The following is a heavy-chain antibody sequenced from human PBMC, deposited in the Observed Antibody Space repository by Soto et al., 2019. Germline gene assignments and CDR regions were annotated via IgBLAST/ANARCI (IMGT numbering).Heavy chain of an antibody. CDR3: ARERQWLLLRYFDY. J-gene: IGHJ4*02. Sequence: EVQLVESGGGLVQPGGSLRLSCAASGFTVSSNYMSWVRQAPGKGLEWVSVIYSGGSTYYADSVKGRFTISRDNSKNTLYLQMNSLGAEDTAVYYCARERQWLLLRYFDYWGQGTLVTVSS. V-gene: IGHV3-66*01. CDR1: GFTVSSNY. D-gene: IGHD3-22*01. CDR2: IYSGGST.